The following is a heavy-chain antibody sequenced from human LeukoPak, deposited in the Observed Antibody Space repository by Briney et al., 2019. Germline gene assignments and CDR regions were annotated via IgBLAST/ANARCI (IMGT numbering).Heavy chain of an antibody. CDR1: GFTFSSYA. J-gene: IGHJ4*02. D-gene: IGHD3-22*01. CDR3: AKDLIVVGRDYFDY. V-gene: IGHV3-30*04. Sequence: PGGSLRLSCAASGFTFSSYAMHGVRQAPGKGLEGVAVISYDGSNKYYADSVKGRFTISRDNSKNTLYLQMNSLRAEDTAVYYCAKDLIVVGRDYFDYWGQGTLVTVSS. CDR2: ISYDGSNK.